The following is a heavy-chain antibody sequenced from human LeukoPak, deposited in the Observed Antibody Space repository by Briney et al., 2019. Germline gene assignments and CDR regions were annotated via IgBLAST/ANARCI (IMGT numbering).Heavy chain of an antibody. V-gene: IGHV3-48*03. Sequence: PGGSLRLSCAASGFTFSSYEMNWVRQAPGKGLEWVSYISSSGSTIYYADSVKGRFTISRDNATNSLHLQMNSLRAEDTAVYYCARLTTYHPFDYGGQGPLVTVSS. D-gene: IGHD4-11*01. CDR3: ARLTTYHPFDY. J-gene: IGHJ4*02. CDR1: GFTFSSYE. CDR2: ISSSGSTI.